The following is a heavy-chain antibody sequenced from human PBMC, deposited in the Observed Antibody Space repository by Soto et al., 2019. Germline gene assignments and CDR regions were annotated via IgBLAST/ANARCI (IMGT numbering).Heavy chain of an antibody. CDR1: GFTFINYA. D-gene: IGHD4-17*01. J-gene: IGHJ4*02. CDR2: ISYDGSNK. V-gene: IGHV3-30-3*01. Sequence: XGSLRLSGAASGFTFINYAMHWVRQAPGKGLEWVAVISYDGSNKYYADSVKGRFTISRDNSKNTMYLQMNSLSAEDTAVYHCARDQVKGTMTILWGQGTLVTVSS. CDR3: ARDQVKGTMTIL.